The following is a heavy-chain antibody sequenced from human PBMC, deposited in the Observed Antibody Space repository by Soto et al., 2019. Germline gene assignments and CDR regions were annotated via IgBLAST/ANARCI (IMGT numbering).Heavy chain of an antibody. CDR1: GGTFSSYA. D-gene: IGHD6-25*01. CDR2: IIPIFGTA. CDR3: ARGIHAACYYYGMDV. V-gene: IGHV1-69*13. Sequence: ASVKVSCKASGGTFSSYAISWVRQAPGQGLEWMGGIIPIFGTANYAQKFQGRVTITADESTSTAYMELSSLRSEDTAVYYRARGIHAACYYYGMDVWGQGTTVTVSS. J-gene: IGHJ6*02.